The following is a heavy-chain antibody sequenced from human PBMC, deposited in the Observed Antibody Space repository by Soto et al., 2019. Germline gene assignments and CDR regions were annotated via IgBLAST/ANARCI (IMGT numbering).Heavy chain of an antibody. CDR1: VDSVSINSAS. Sequence: SQTLSLTCAISVDSVSINSASWNWIRQSPSRGIEWLRTTYYRYRWNYDYAVCGKSRPTIKPDTTNNWMSLHINSVSPEDTAVYFCARAEQTVDLCNSVFWLDPWGKGTLVTVPS. D-gene: IGHD3-9*01. V-gene: IGHV6-1*01. CDR2: TYYRYRWNY. J-gene: IGHJ5*02. CDR3: ARAEQTVDLCNSVFWLDP.